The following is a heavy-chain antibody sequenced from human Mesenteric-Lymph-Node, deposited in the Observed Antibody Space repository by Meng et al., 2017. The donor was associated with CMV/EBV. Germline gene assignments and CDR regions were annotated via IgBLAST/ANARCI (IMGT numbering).Heavy chain of an antibody. Sequence: GESLKISCAASGFTFRTYTMNWVRQAPGKGLEWVSSISGSSTYIFYADSVKGRFTISRDNARNSLFLQMNSLRAEDTAVYYCAKDQCSSDRRHPDVFDVWGQGTKVTVSS. D-gene: IGHD3-10*02. V-gene: IGHV3-21*06. CDR2: ISGSSTYI. CDR1: GFTFRTYT. J-gene: IGHJ3*01. CDR3: AKDQCSSDRRHPDVFDV.